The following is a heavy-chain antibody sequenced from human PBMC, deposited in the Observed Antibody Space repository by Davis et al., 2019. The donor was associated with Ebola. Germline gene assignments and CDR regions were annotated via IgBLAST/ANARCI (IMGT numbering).Heavy chain of an antibody. J-gene: IGHJ4*02. D-gene: IGHD3-9*01. CDR3: ARDAFSLSRYDTEDH. CDR2: ISGSATST. CDR1: SFTFSDAW. V-gene: IGHV3-11*04. Sequence: GESLKISCAASSFTFSDAWMNWVRQAPGKGLEWVSYISGSATSTFYADSVKGRFTISRDNARDSLYLQMDSLRVEDTAIYYCARDAFSLSRYDTEDHWGQGTLVTVSS.